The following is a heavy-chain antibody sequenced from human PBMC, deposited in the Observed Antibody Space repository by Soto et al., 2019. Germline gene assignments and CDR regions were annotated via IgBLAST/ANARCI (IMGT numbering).Heavy chain of an antibody. CDR1: GGTFSSYA. V-gene: IGHV1-69*13. CDR2: IIPIFGTA. Sequence: ASVKVSCKASGGTFSSYAISWVRQAPGQGLEWMGGIIPIFGTANYAQKFQGRVTITADESTSTAYMELSSLRSEDTAVYYCARDLGEDTQQWLVRDYYYGMDVWGQGTTVTVSS. J-gene: IGHJ6*02. CDR3: ARDLGEDTQQWLVRDYYYGMDV. D-gene: IGHD6-19*01.